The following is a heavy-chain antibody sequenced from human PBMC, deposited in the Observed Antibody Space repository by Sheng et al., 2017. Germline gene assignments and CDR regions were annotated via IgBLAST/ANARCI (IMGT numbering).Heavy chain of an antibody. CDR3: AYGSGTFSFLDYFHY. CDR2: AYYGGDT. Sequence: QLQLQESGPGLVKPSETLSLTCTVSSGSISSSSYYWGWIRQPPGKGLEWIGSAYYGGDTYYNPSLRSRVTISIDTSKNQFSLKLSSVTAADTAVYYCAYGSGTFSFLDYFHYWGQGTLVTVSS. CDR1: SGSISSSSYY. J-gene: IGHJ4*02. V-gene: IGHV4-39*07. D-gene: IGHD3-10*01.